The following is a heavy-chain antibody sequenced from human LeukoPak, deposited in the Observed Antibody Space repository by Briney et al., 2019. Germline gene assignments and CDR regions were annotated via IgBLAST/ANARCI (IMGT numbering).Heavy chain of an antibody. CDR3: ARVAHFRVGWIVVVPAAIGSYYGMDV. CDR2: IYHSGST. CDR1: GGSISSSSYY. D-gene: IGHD2-2*01. Sequence: SETLSLTCTVSGGSISSSSYYWGWIRQPPGKGLEWIGSIYHSGSTNYNPSLKSRVTISVDTSKNQFSLKLSSVTAADTAVYYCARVAHFRVGWIVVVPAAIGSYYGMDVWGQGTTVTVSS. J-gene: IGHJ6*02. V-gene: IGHV4-39*07.